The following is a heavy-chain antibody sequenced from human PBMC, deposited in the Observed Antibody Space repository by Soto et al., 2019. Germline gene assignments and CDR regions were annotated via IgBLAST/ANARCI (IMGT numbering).Heavy chain of an antibody. CDR1: GYSFTSYW. Sequence: PXESLTISCKGSGYSFTSYWISSVRQMPGKGLEWMGRIDPSDSYTNYSPSFQGHVAISADKSISTAYLQWSSLKASDTAMYYCARLRMTTHGMDVWGQGTTVTVSS. CDR3: ARLRMTTHGMDV. V-gene: IGHV5-10-1*01. CDR2: IDPSDSYT. J-gene: IGHJ6*02. D-gene: IGHD4-4*01.